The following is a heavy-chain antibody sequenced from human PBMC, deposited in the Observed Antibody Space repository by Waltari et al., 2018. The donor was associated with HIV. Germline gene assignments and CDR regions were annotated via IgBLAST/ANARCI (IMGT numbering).Heavy chain of an antibody. CDR3: AREDGHYIQVPGI. J-gene: IGHJ4*02. Sequence: QVQLQESGPGLVKPSETLSLTCAVSGYSISTSYYWGWIRPPPGNGLQWNGNVYHSGSTYFSPSLKSRVTISVDTSKNQFSLKLTSVTAADTAVYYCAREDGHYIQVPGIWGQGALVTVSS. CDR2: VYHSGST. CDR1: GYSISTSYY. V-gene: IGHV4-38-2*01. D-gene: IGHD1-20*01.